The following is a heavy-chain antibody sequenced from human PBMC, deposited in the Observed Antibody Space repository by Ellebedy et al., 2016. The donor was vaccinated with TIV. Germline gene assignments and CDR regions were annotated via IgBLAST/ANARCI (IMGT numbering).Heavy chain of an antibody. CDR3: AREPSGVGWYDSSWFDP. CDR2: IIPILGIA. V-gene: IGHV1-69*04. D-gene: IGHD6-19*01. Sequence: AASVKVSCKASGGTFSRHVISWVRQAPGQGLEWMGRIIPILGIANYAQKFQGRVTITAAKSTSTAYMELSSLRSEDTAGYYCAREPSGVGWYDSSWFDPWGQGTLVTVSS. CDR1: GGTFSRHV. J-gene: IGHJ5*02.